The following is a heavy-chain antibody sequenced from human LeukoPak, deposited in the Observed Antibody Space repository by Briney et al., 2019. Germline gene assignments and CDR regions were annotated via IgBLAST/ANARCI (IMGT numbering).Heavy chain of an antibody. CDR1: GGSINNYY. Sequence: SETLSLTCSVSGGSINNYYWNWIRQPPGKGLEWIGYTYYSGSTNYNPSLQSRVTMSIGTSKTQFSLKLDSVTVADTAVYYCARRLRLKNPGGDAFDIWGQGTVVTVSS. V-gene: IGHV4-59*08. CDR2: TYYSGST. CDR3: ARRLRLKNPGGDAFDI. D-gene: IGHD2/OR15-2a*01. J-gene: IGHJ3*02.